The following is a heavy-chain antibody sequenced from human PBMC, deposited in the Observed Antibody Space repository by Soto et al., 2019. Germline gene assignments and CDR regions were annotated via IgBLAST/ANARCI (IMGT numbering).Heavy chain of an antibody. CDR3: ATERDDYQAYYYYGMDV. CDR2: VIPLRGTT. D-gene: IGHD4-17*01. CDR1: GGTFNSYA. V-gene: IGHV1-69*01. Sequence: QVQLVQSGAAVKKPGSSVRVSCKASGGTFNSYAFSWVRQAPGQGLEWMGRVIPLRGTTNLAQKFQGRVTITADEATSKVYMGVSRLRSEDTAVYYCATERDDYQAYYYYGMDVWGQGTTVSVSS. J-gene: IGHJ6*02.